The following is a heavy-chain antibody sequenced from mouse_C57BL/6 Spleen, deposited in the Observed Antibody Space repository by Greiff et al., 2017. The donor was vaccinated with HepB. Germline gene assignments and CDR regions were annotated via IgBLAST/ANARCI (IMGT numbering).Heavy chain of an antibody. CDR2: IDPSDSYT. CDR1: GYTFTSYW. D-gene: IGHD4-1*01. J-gene: IGHJ2*01. CDR3: AREGGTRDFDY. Sequence: QVQLQQSGAELVMPGASVKLSCKASGYTFTSYWMHWVKQRPGQGLEWIGEIDPSDSYTNYNQKFKGKSTLTVDKSSSTAYMQLSSLTSEDSAVYYCAREGGTRDFDYWGQGTTLTVSS. V-gene: IGHV1-69*01.